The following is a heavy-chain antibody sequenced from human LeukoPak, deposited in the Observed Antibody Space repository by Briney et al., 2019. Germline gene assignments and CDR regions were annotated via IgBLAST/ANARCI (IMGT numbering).Heavy chain of an antibody. CDR2: IYHSGST. J-gene: IGHJ3*02. CDR3: ARQVGAYAFDI. CDR1: GGSISSYY. D-gene: IGHD1-26*01. V-gene: IGHV4-59*08. Sequence: SETLSLTCTVSGGSISSYYWSWIRQPAGKGLEWIGSIYHSGSTYYNPSLKSRVTISVDTSKNQFSLKLSSVTAADTAVYYCARQVGAYAFDIWGQGTMVTVSS.